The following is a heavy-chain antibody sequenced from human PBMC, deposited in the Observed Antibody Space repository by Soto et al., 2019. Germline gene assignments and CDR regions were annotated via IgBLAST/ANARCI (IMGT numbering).Heavy chain of an antibody. CDR2: IIPIFGTA. CDR3: ARARCSGGSCYPYYFDY. Sequence: QVQLVQSGAEVKKPGSSVKVSCKASGGTFSSYAISWVRQAPGQGLEWLGGIIPIFGTANYAQKFQGRVTITADESTSTAYMELSSLRSEDTAVYYCARARCSGGSCYPYYFDYWGQGTLVTVSS. CDR1: GGTFSSYA. J-gene: IGHJ4*02. D-gene: IGHD2-15*01. V-gene: IGHV1-69*01.